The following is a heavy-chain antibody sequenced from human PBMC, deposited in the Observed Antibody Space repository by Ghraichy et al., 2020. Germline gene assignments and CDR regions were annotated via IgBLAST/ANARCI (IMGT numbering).Heavy chain of an antibody. CDR1: GFTFSTYD. CDR3: PREVEDVVAGPTYYYYYYMDV. Sequence: GGSLRLSCATSGFTFSTYDMHWVRQAPGKGLEWVSGIGIGGDIYYSDSVKGRFSISRDNAKNSLYLQMNSLRAGDTAVYYCPREVEDVVAGPTYYYYYYMDVWCKGTTVTVSS. D-gene: IGHD6-19*01. V-gene: IGHV3-13*01. J-gene: IGHJ6*03. CDR2: IGIGGDI.